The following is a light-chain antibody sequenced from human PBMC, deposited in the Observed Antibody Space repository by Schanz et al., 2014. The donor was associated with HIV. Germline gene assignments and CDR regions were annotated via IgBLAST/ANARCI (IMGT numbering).Light chain of an antibody. CDR3: QSYDSRLSEV. J-gene: IGLJ2*01. Sequence: QSVLTQPPSASGTPGQRVTISCSGGSSNIGSNAVSWYQQLPGTAPKLLIQADIQRPSGVPDRFSGSKSGASASLAISGLQSEDEGDYYCQSYDSRLSEVFGAGTKLTVL. CDR1: SSNIGSNA. CDR2: ADI. V-gene: IGLV1-44*01.